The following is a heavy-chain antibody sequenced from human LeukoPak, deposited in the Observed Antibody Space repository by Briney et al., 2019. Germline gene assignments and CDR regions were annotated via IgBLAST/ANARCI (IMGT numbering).Heavy chain of an antibody. Sequence: SETLSLTCAVYGGSFSGYYWSWIRQPPGKGLEWIGEINHSGSTNCNPSLKSRVTISVDTSKNQFSLKLSSVTAADTAVYYCARGGNGDYVKFDYWGQGTLVTVSS. CDR3: ARGGNGDYVKFDY. J-gene: IGHJ4*02. D-gene: IGHD4-17*01. V-gene: IGHV4-34*01. CDR1: GGSFSGYY. CDR2: INHSGST.